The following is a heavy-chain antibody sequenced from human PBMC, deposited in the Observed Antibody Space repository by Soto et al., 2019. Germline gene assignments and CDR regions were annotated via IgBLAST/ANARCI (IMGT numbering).Heavy chain of an antibody. CDR3: AHSHFEILTGPFDS. J-gene: IGHJ5*01. V-gene: IGHV5-51*01. CDR2: IYPGDSDT. D-gene: IGHD3-9*01. CDR1: GYSFVSYW. Sequence: PGESLKISCKGSGYSFVSYWIGWVRQMPGKGLEWMGIIYPGDSDTRYSPSFQGQVTISADKSITTVYLQWSSLKASDTATYYCAHSHFEILTGPFDSWGQGALVTVSS.